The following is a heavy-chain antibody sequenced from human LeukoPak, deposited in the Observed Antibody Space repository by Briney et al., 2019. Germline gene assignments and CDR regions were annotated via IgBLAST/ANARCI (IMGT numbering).Heavy chain of an antibody. Sequence: SETLSLTCAVSGGSISSGGYSWSWVRQPPGKGLGWIGYIYHSGSTYYNPSLKSRVTISVDRSKNQFSLKLSSVTAAGTAVYYCARGDSGYDSIDHYFDYWGQGTLVTVSS. CDR2: IYHSGST. CDR1: GGSISSGGYS. D-gene: IGHD5-12*01. J-gene: IGHJ4*02. V-gene: IGHV4-30-2*01. CDR3: ARGDSGYDSIDHYFDY.